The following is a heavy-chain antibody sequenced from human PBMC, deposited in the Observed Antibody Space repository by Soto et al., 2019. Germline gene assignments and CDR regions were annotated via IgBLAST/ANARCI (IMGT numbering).Heavy chain of an antibody. CDR3: EREGLWFPHHSYYGMPV. D-gene: IGHD3-10*01. CDR2: ISSSGSTI. CDR1: GFTFSDYY. V-gene: IGHV3-11*01. Sequence: QVQLVESGGGVVKPGLSLILSCAASGFTFSDYYMSWIRQAPGKGLEWVSYISSSGSTIYYADSVKGLFTISRDNSKNSLYMQMNRLRAEDTAVYYCEREGLWFPHHSYYGMPVWGHGTTVTVSS. J-gene: IGHJ6*02.